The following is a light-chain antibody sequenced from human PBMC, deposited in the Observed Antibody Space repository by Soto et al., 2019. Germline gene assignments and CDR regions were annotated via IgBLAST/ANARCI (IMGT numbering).Light chain of an antibody. CDR1: QSVDKY. V-gene: IGKV3-11*01. J-gene: IGKJ4*01. CDR2: DAS. CDR3: QQRTNWPLT. Sequence: EIVLTQSPATLSFSPGERATLSCRASQSVDKYLVWYQQKPGQAPRLLIYDASSRATGIPARFSGSGSGTDFRLTITRLEPEDFAVYYCQQRTNWPLTLGGGTKLEIK.